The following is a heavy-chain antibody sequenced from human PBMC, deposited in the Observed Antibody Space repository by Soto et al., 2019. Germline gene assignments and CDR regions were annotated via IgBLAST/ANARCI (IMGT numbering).Heavy chain of an antibody. CDR3: ARLLGIAVAGTWFDP. CDR2: IYYSGST. CDR1: GGSISSSSYY. D-gene: IGHD6-19*01. J-gene: IGHJ5*02. Sequence: QLQLQEPGPGLVKPSETLSLTCTVSGGSISSSSYYWGWIRQPPGKGLEWIGSIYYSGSTYYNPSLKSRVHISVDTSKNQFSLKLSSVTAADTAVYYCARLLGIAVAGTWFDPWGQGTLVTVSS. V-gene: IGHV4-39*01.